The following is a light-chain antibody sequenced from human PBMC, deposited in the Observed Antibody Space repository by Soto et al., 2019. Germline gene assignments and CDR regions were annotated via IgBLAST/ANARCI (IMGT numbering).Light chain of an antibody. CDR2: GAS. Sequence: DIHVTQSPSSLPASLGDRVTITCRASENIKNYLTWYQQKPDKAPKLLIYGASTLKTGVPSRFSGSGSGTDFTFTIGGLQPDDFATYYCAQIYTAQWTFGQGTRVDLK. V-gene: IGKV1-39*01. J-gene: IGKJ1*01. CDR1: ENIKNY. CDR3: AQIYTAQWT.